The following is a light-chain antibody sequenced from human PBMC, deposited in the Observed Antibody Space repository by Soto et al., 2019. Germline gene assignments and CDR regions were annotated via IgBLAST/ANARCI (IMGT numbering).Light chain of an antibody. CDR1: QSISTW. CDR2: KAS. Sequence: DIQMTQSPSTLSASLGDRVTITCRASQSISTWLAWYQQKPGKAPKLLIYKASSLEIGVPSRFSGSGSGTEFTLTISSLQPDDSATYYCQQYIKRWTFGQGTNVDIK. CDR3: QQYIKRWT. J-gene: IGKJ1*01. V-gene: IGKV1-5*03.